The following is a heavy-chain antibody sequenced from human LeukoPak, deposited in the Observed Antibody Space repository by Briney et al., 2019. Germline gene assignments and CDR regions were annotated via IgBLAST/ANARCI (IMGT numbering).Heavy chain of an antibody. CDR3: ARGPPRGKYYYMDV. D-gene: IGHD1-1*01. V-gene: IGHV3-13*01. CDR1: GFTFSSFD. J-gene: IGHJ6*03. CDR2: IGTASDT. Sequence: HPGGSLRLSCAASGFTFSSFDMHWVRQPTGQGLEWVSTIGTASDTYYPGSVEGRFTLSRDNAKNSLYLQMNSLTAGDKAVYYCARGPPRGKYYYMDVWGKGTTVTVSS.